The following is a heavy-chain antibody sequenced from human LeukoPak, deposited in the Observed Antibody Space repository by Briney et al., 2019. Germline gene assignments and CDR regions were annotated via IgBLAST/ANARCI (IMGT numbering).Heavy chain of an antibody. D-gene: IGHD3-22*01. J-gene: IGHJ4*02. Sequence: RSGGSLRLSCAASGFTFSSYSMNWVRQAPGKGLEWVSSISSSSSYIYYADSVKGRFTISRDNAKNSLYLQMNSLRAEDTAVYYCAKGDYYDIGFDYWGQGTLVTVSS. CDR2: ISSSSSYI. CDR1: GFTFSSYS. CDR3: AKGDYYDIGFDY. V-gene: IGHV3-21*01.